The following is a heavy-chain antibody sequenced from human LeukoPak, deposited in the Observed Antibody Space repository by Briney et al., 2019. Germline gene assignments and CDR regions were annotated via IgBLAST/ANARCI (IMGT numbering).Heavy chain of an antibody. CDR3: ARVKVRFLEWLAYYFDY. J-gene: IGHJ4*02. CDR1: GYTFTSYA. Sequence: ASVKVSCKASGYTFTSYAMNWVRQAPGQGLEWMGWINTDNGNTNYAQKFQGRVTMTTDTSTTTAYMELRSLRSDDTAVYYCARVKVRFLEWLAYYFDYWGQGTLVTVSS. D-gene: IGHD3-3*01. CDR2: INTDNGNT. V-gene: IGHV1-18*01.